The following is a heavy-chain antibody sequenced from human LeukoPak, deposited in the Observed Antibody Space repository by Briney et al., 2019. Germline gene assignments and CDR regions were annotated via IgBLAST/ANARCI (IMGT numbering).Heavy chain of an antibody. CDR1: GYTFTSFS. CDR2: ISAYNGNT. J-gene: IGHJ6*03. D-gene: IGHD5-18*01. CDR3: ARGGGYGTLYYAYMDV. Sequence: ASAKVSSKASGYTFTSFSITWGPHAPRQRLEWRGWISAYNGNTNYAQNLQGRVTMTTDTSTSTAYMQLRSLRSDDTAVYYCARGGGYGTLYYAYMDVWGKGTTVTVSS. V-gene: IGHV1-18*01.